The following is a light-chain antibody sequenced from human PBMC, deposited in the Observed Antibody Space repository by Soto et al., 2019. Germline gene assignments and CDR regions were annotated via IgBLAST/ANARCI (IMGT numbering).Light chain of an antibody. Sequence: EIVLTQSPATLSLSPGERATLSCRASQSVSSYLAWYQQKPGQAPRLLIYDASNRATGIPARFSGSGSGTDFTLTISSREPEDFAVYYYQQRSNWPPAWTFGQGTKVEIK. V-gene: IGKV3-11*01. J-gene: IGKJ1*01. CDR1: QSVSSY. CDR3: QQRSNWPPAWT. CDR2: DAS.